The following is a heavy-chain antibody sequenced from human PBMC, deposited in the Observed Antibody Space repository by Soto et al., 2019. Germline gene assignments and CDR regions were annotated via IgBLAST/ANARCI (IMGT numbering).Heavy chain of an antibody. D-gene: IGHD3-22*01. Sequence: QVQLVQSGAEVKKPGSSVKVSCKASGGTFSSYAISWVRQAPGQGLEWMGGIIPLFGTANYAQKFQGRVTITANESTSTAYMELSRLRSDDTAVYYCARGWGYDSDTYYYAYWGQGTLVTVSS. V-gene: IGHV1-69*01. J-gene: IGHJ4*02. CDR1: GGTFSSYA. CDR3: ARGWGYDSDTYYYAY. CDR2: IIPLFGTA.